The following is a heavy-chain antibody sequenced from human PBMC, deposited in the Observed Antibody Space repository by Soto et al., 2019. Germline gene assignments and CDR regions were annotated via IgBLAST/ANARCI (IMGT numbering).Heavy chain of an antibody. CDR3: ARDVDRDWYFDL. Sequence: QVQLVESGGGVVQPGRSLRLSCAASGFTFSSYAMHWVRQAPGKGLEWVGVISYDGSNKYYADSVKGRFTISRDNSKNTLYLQMNSLRAEDTAVYYCARDVDRDWYFDLWGRGTLVTVSS. J-gene: IGHJ2*01. CDR2: ISYDGSNK. V-gene: IGHV3-30-3*01. CDR1: GFTFSSYA. D-gene: IGHD3-22*01.